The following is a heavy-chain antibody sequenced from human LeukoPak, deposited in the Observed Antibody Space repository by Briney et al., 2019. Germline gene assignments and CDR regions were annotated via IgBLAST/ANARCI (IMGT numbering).Heavy chain of an antibody. J-gene: IGHJ4*02. D-gene: IGHD6-19*01. CDR1: GFTFSSYG. Sequence: GGSLRLSCAASGFTFSSYGMHWVRQAPGKGLEWVAVISYDGSNKYYADSVKARFTISRDNAKNSLYLQMNSLRAEDTAVYYCAREIAVAGVDYWGQGTLVTVSS. CDR2: ISYDGSNK. CDR3: AREIAVAGVDY. V-gene: IGHV3-30*03.